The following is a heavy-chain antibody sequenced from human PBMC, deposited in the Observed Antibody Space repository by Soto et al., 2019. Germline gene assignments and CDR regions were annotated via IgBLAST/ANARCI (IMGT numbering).Heavy chain of an antibody. CDR2: INHSGST. Sequence: SETLSLTCAVYGGSFSGYYWSWIRQPPGKGLEWIGEINHSGSTNYNPSLKSRVTISVDTSKNQFSLKLSSVTAADTAVYYCARARAGSDYSRYNESYYGIGVWGKRTTVIVYS. CDR1: GGSFSGYY. CDR3: ARARAGSDYSRYNESYYGIGV. J-gene: IGHJ6*01. D-gene: IGHD3-16*01. V-gene: IGHV4-34*01.